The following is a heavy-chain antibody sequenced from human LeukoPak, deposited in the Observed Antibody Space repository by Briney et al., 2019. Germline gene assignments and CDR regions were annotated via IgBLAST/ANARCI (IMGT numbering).Heavy chain of an antibody. D-gene: IGHD3-16*02. Sequence: GGSLRLSCAASGFIFSSHGMHWVRQAPGKGLEWVALIWYDGSDKYYADSVKGRFTISRDNSKNILYLQMNSLRAEDTAVYYCAEGGELSPSDAFDIWGQGTLVTVSS. CDR3: AEGGELSPSDAFDI. CDR1: GFIFSSHG. J-gene: IGHJ3*02. CDR2: IWYDGSDK. V-gene: IGHV3-30*02.